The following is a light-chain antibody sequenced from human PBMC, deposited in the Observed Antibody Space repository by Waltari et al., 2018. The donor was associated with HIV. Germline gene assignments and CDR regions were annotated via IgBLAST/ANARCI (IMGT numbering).Light chain of an antibody. CDR1: ALPKHS. Sequence: SYELTQPPSVSVSPGQTARITSSGDALPKHSSYWYPQRPGQAPVLVIYKDPERPSGIPERFSGSSSGTTATLTIIGVQAQDEADYHCQSADSNASLWVFGGGTKLTVL. J-gene: IGLJ3*02. CDR3: QSADSNASLWV. V-gene: IGLV3-25*03. CDR2: KDP.